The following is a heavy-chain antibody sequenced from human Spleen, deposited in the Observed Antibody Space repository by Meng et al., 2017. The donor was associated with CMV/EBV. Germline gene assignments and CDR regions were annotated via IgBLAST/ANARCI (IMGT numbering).Heavy chain of an antibody. V-gene: IGHV4-34*01. Sequence: SQTLSLTCAVYGGSFSGFSWSWIRQPPGKGLEWIGEVNQSGSTNYNPSLKSRVTISVDMSKNQFSLKLSSVTAADTAVYYCARDRHSSNWNNNNFDYWGQGAWSPSPQ. CDR1: GGSFSGFS. CDR2: VNQSGST. CDR3: ARDRHSSNWNNNNFDY. D-gene: IGHD1/OR15-1a*01. J-gene: IGHJ4*02.